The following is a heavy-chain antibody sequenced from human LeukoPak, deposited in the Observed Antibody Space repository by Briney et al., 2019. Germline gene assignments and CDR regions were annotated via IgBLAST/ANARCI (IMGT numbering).Heavy chain of an antibody. CDR1: GYTFTGYY. CDR2: INPNSGGT. J-gene: IGHJ4*02. D-gene: IGHD3-22*01. Sequence: ASVKVSCTASGYTFTGYYMHWVRQAPGQGLEWMGWINPNSGGTNYAQKSQGRVTMTRDTSISTAYMELSRLTSDDTAVYYCAKEVHYYDSSDYFPLGYWGQGTLITVSS. V-gene: IGHV1-2*02. CDR3: AKEVHYYDSSDYFPLGY.